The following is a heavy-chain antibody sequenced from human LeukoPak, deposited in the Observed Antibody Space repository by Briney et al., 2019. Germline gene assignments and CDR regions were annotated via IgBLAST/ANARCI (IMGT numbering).Heavy chain of an antibody. CDR3: ARGAVAGTTVLDY. Sequence: YXXSWVRQAPGXGLEWMGWISAYNGNTNYAQKLQGRVTMTTDTSTSTAYMELRSLRSDDTAVYYCARGAVAGTTVLDYWGQGTLVTVSS. CDR2: ISAYNGNT. CDR1: YX. J-gene: IGHJ4*02. D-gene: IGHD6-19*01. V-gene: IGHV1-18*01.